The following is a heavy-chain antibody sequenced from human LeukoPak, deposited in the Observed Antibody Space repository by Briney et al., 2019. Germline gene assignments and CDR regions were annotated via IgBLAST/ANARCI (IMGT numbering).Heavy chain of an antibody. CDR1: GGSISSYY. V-gene: IGHV4-59*04. CDR2: MYYSGST. J-gene: IGHJ3*02. D-gene: IGHD1-26*01. CDR3: ARQGGGGRAFDI. Sequence: SETLSLTCTVSGGSISSYYWSWIRRPPGKGLEWIGTMYYSGSTYYNPSLKSRVTISIDTSKNQFSLELSSVTATDTAIYYCARQGGGGRAFDIWGQGTMVTVSS.